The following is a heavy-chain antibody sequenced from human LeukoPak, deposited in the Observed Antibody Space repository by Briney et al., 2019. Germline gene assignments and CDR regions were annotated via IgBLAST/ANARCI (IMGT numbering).Heavy chain of an antibody. V-gene: IGHV4-39*01. Sequence: PSETLSLTCTVSGGSISSSSYYWGWIRQPPGNGLEWIGSIYYSGSTYYNPSLKSRVTISVDTSKNQFSLKLSSVAAADTAVYYCARLAVDGIGNYWGQGTLVTVSS. CDR1: GGSISSSSYY. CDR3: ARLAVDGIGNY. J-gene: IGHJ4*02. CDR2: IYYSGST. D-gene: IGHD6-19*01.